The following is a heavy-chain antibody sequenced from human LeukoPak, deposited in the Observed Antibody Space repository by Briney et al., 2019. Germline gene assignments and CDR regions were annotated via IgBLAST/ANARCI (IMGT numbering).Heavy chain of an antibody. V-gene: IGHV4-34*01. CDR3: AREGSYCGGDCYCSTYHWYFGL. J-gene: IGHJ2*01. D-gene: IGHD2-21*02. Sequence: SETLSLTCAVYGGSFSGYYWSWIRQPPGKGLEWIGEINQSGRTNYNPSLKSRVTISVETSKNQFSLKLSSVTAADTAVYYCAREGSYCGGDCYCSTYHWYFGLWGRGTLVTVSS. CDR1: GGSFSGYY. CDR2: INQSGRT.